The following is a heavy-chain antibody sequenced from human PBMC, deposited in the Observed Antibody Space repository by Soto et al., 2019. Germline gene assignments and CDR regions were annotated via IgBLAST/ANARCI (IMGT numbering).Heavy chain of an antibody. CDR3: ARARYSSRWGTFDR. Sequence: QVHLEQSGAEVKKPGTSVKVSCKAYGGSFSTNEIDWVRQAPGQGLEWMGRIFPNVGTADYAQKFEGRLSIIADESTSTVFMELSRLISADTAVYFCARARYSSRWGTFDRWGQGTQVVVSS. V-gene: IGHV1-69*01. CDR1: GGSFSTNE. CDR2: IFPNVGTA. D-gene: IGHD6-19*01. J-gene: IGHJ4*02.